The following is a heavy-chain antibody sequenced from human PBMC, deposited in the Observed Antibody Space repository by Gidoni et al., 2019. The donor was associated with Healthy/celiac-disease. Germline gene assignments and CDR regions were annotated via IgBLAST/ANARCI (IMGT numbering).Heavy chain of an antibody. D-gene: IGHD6-19*01. V-gene: IGHV3-21*01. Sequence: EVQLVESGGGLVKTGGSLRPSCAAAGFTFRSYSMNWVRQAPGKGLEWVSSISSSSSYIYYADSVKGRFTISRDNAKNSLYLQMNSLRAEDTAVYYCARDRTPSVAVLGMDVWGQGTRSPSP. J-gene: IGHJ6*02. CDR1: GFTFRSYS. CDR2: ISSSSSYI. CDR3: ARDRTPSVAVLGMDV.